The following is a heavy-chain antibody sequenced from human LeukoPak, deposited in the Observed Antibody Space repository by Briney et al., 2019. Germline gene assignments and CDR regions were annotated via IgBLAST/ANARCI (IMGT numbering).Heavy chain of an antibody. J-gene: IGHJ4*02. V-gene: IGHV3-66*01. D-gene: IGHD1-1*01. Sequence: GGSLRLSCEVSGITVSNNYMNWVRQAPGKGLEWVSAIDSGGSTYYADSVKGRFTASRDISRNTVFLQMTGLRAEDTAIYYCARDWNGDYAFENWGQGTLVIVSS. CDR1: GITVSNNY. CDR2: IDSGGST. CDR3: ARDWNGDYAFEN.